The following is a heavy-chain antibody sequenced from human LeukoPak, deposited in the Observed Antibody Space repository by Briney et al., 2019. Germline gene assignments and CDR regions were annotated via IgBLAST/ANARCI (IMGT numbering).Heavy chain of an antibody. CDR3: ARLGDYYDSSGYFDAFDI. CDR2: IYYGGST. CDR1: GGSFSGYH. J-gene: IGHJ3*02. Sequence: SETLSLTCAVYGGSFSGYHWGWIRQPPGKGLEWIGTIYYGGSTYYNPSLKSRVTISVDTSKKQFSLKLTSVTAADAAVYYCARLGDYYDSSGYFDAFDIWGQGTMVTVFS. D-gene: IGHD3-22*01. V-gene: IGHV4-34*01.